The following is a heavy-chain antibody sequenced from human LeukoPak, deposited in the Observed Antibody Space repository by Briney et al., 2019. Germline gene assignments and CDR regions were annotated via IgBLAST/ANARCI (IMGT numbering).Heavy chain of an antibody. D-gene: IGHD3-10*01. V-gene: IGHV4-59*12. J-gene: IGHJ4*02. CDR2: IYSSGTT. Sequence: TSETLSLTCTGSGASISTYYWSWIRQPPGKGPEWIGYIYSSGTTNYNPSLKSRVTISIDTSKNQFSLKLSSVTAADTAVYYCARLKPPLYYYCSGSIGPFFDYWGQGTLVTVSS. CDR3: ARLKPPLYYYCSGSIGPFFDY. CDR1: GASISTYY.